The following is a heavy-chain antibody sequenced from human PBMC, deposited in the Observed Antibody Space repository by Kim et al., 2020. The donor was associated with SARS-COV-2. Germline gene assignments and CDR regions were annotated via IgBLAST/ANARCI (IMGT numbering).Heavy chain of an antibody. J-gene: IGHJ4*02. Sequence: DSVKGRFTISRDNAKNSLYLQMNSLRAEDTALYYCAKDRGYYGSGSYMDYWGQGTLVTVSS. CDR3: AKDRGYYGSGSYMDY. V-gene: IGHV3-9*01. D-gene: IGHD3-10*01.